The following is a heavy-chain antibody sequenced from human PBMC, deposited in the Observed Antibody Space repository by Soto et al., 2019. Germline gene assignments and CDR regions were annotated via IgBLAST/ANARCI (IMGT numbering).Heavy chain of an antibody. CDR3: GSGAGFEELYY. CDR1: SGSISSYY. D-gene: IGHD3-10*01. J-gene: IGHJ4*02. V-gene: IGHV4-59*01. CDR2: IYYSGST. Sequence: SETLSLTCTVSSGSISSYYWSWIRQPPGKGLEWIGYIYYSGSTNYNPSLKSRVTIPVDTSKNQFSLKLSYVTAADPAAYYCGSGAGFEELYYRRQGTLVTFSS.